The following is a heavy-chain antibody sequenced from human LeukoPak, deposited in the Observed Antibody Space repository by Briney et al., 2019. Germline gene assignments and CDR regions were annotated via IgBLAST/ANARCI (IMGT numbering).Heavy chain of an antibody. V-gene: IGHV3-9*01. CDR3: AKDIGDGAGSSWYYFDY. Sequence: GRSLRLSCAASGFTFDDYAMHWVRQAPGKGLEWVSGISWNSGSIGYADSVKGRFTISRDNAKNSLYLQMNSLRAEDTALYYCAKDIGDGAGSSWYYFDYRGQGTLVTVSS. CDR1: GFTFDDYA. J-gene: IGHJ4*02. D-gene: IGHD6-13*01. CDR2: ISWNSGSI.